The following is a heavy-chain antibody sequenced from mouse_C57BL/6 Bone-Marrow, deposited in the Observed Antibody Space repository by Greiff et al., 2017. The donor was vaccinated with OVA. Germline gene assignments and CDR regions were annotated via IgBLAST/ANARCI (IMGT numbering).Heavy chain of an antibody. V-gene: IGHV1-62-2*01. J-gene: IGHJ4*01. Sequence: VQLQESGAELVKPGASVKLSCKASGYTFTEYTIHWVKQRSGQGLEWIGWFYPGSGSIKYNEKFKDKATLTADKSSSTVYMELSRLTSEDSAVYICARHEEDGYYVKGAMDDWGQGTSVTVSS. CDR2: FYPGSGSI. CDR3: ARHEEDGYYVKGAMDD. D-gene: IGHD2-3*01. CDR1: GYTFTEYT.